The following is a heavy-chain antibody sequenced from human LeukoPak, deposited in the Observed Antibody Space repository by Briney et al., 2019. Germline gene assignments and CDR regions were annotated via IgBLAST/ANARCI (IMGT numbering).Heavy chain of an antibody. CDR3: ARENGYRYDY. Sequence: SETLSLTCTVSGGSITSYYWTWIRQPPGKGLGWIGSIYYSGSTNYNPSLESRVTISVDTSKNQFSLKLSSVTAADTALYYCARENGYRYDYWGQGTLVTVSS. D-gene: IGHD5-18*01. V-gene: IGHV4-59*01. CDR2: IYYSGST. J-gene: IGHJ4*02. CDR1: GGSITSYY.